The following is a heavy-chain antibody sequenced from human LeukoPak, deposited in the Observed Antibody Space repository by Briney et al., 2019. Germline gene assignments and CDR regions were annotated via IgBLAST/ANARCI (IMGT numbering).Heavy chain of an antibody. CDR3: AGPSGSASDTEYFQN. V-gene: IGHV4-61*02. Sequence: SETLSLTCTVSGGSITSGSYYWSWIRQPAGKGLECIGRVYISGSTNYNPSLAGRATISIDTSKNQFSLKLSSVTAADTAVYYCAGPSGSASDTEYFQNWGQGTLDTVSS. D-gene: IGHD6-13*01. CDR1: GGSITSGSYY. CDR2: VYISGST. J-gene: IGHJ1*01.